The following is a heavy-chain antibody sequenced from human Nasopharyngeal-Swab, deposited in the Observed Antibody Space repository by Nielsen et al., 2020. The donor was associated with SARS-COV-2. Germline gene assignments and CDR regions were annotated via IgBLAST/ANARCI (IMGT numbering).Heavy chain of an antibody. CDR3: TRVDVHDAFDM. D-gene: IGHD3-16*01. CDR1: GFTLSNYW. V-gene: IGHV3-74*01. CDR2: INTDASRT. J-gene: IGHJ3*02. Sequence: GGSLRLSCAASGFTLSNYWIHWVRQTPGKGLLWVSRINTDASRTSYADSVKGRFTISRDNAKNTVYLQMNSLRGEDTAVYYCTRVDVHDAFDMWGQGKMVTVSS.